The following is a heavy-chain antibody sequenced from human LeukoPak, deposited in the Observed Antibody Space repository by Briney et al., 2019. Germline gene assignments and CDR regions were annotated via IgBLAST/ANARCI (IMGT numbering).Heavy chain of an antibody. J-gene: IGHJ4*02. Sequence: ASVKVSCKASGGTFSSYAISWVRQAPGQGLEWMGRIIPIFGTANYAQKFQGRVTITTGESTSTAYMELSSLRSEDTAVYYCARRDYYDSSGSFDYWGQGTLVIVSS. CDR1: GGTFSSYA. CDR2: IIPIFGTA. V-gene: IGHV1-69*05. CDR3: ARRDYYDSSGSFDY. D-gene: IGHD3-22*01.